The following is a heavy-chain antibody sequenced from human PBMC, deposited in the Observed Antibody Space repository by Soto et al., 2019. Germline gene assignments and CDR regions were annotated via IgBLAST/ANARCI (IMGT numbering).Heavy chain of an antibody. CDR1: GFTFSSYS. V-gene: IGHV3-21*01. Sequence: GGSLSLSCAASGFTFSSYSMNWVRQAPGKGLEWVSSISSSSSYIYYADSVKGRFTISRDNAKNSLYLQMNSLRAEDTAVYYCARDRRVYFDYWGQGTLVTVSS. CDR3: ARDRRVYFDY. J-gene: IGHJ4*02. CDR2: ISSSSSYI.